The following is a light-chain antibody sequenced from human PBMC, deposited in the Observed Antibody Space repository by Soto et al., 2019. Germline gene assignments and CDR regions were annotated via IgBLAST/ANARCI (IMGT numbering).Light chain of an antibody. CDR1: SSDVGTYNL. J-gene: IGLJ1*01. V-gene: IGLV2-23*01. Sequence: QSALTQPASVSGSPGQSITISCTGTSSDVGTYNLVSWYQQLPGEAPKLMIYEGSKRPSRISNRFSGSKSGNTASLTISGLQAEDDADYYCCSYAGGSTYVFGTGTKLTVL. CDR2: EGS. CDR3: CSYAGGSTYV.